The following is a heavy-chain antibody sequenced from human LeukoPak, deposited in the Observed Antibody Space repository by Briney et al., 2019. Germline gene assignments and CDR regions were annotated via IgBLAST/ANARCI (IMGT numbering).Heavy chain of an antibody. D-gene: IGHD3-10*01. CDR3: VGARVRGVSHFDY. V-gene: IGHV4-39*01. CDR1: GGSISSSIYY. CDR2: IYYSGST. J-gene: IGHJ4*02. Sequence: PSETLSLTCTVSGGSISSSIYYWGWIRQPPGKGLEWIGSIYYSGSTYYNPSLKSRVTISVDTSKNQFSLKLSSVTAADTAVYYCVGARVRGVSHFDYWGQGTLVTVSS.